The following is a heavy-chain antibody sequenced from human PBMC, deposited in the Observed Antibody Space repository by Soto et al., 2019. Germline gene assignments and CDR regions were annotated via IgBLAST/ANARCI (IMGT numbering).Heavy chain of an antibody. D-gene: IGHD4-17*01. CDR2: ISASGGRT. CDR3: ARGSSTTPTSYGYLAY. Sequence: GGSLRLSCAASGFVFTDYAISWVRQARGKGLEWVSGISASGGRTYYADSVKGRLSVSRDNSNNTVFLQINRLRDEDTAMYYCARGSSTTPTSYGYLAYWGQGTLVTVSS. CDR1: GFVFTDYA. J-gene: IGHJ4*02. V-gene: IGHV3-23*01.